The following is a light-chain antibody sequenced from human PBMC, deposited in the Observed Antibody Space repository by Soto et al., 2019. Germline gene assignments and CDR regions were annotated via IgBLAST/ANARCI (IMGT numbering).Light chain of an antibody. CDR2: RDS. Sequence: EILLTQSPGTLSLSPGERATLSCRASQSVSSSYLAWYQQKPGKAPRLLIYRDSTRATGIPARFSGSGSGTEFTLTISSLQYEDFAIYYCQQSRTFAQGTKVDIK. CDR3: QQSRT. V-gene: IGKV3-20*01. CDR1: QSVSSSY. J-gene: IGKJ2*01.